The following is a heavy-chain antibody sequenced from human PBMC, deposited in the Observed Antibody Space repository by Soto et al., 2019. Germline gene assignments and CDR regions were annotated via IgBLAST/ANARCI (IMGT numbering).Heavy chain of an antibody. CDR1: GFSVSSNY. CDR2: IYTGGGT. Sequence: GGSLRLSCTVSGFSVSSNYMSWVRQAPGKGLEWVSLIYTGGGTFFADSVKGRFTISRDKSKNTLYLQMNSLRAEDTAIYYCAREQNYYYDTTGYYMGLFDYWGRGTLVTVSS. D-gene: IGHD3-22*01. J-gene: IGHJ4*02. CDR3: AREQNYYYDTTGYYMGLFDY. V-gene: IGHV3-53*01.